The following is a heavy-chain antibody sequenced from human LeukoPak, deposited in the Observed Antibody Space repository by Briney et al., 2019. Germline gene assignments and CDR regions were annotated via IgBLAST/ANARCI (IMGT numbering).Heavy chain of an antibody. V-gene: IGHV3-30-3*01. Sequence: GGSLRLSCAASGFTFSSYAMHWVRQAPGKGLEWVAVISYDGSNKYYADSVKGRFTISRDTSKSTLYLQLNSLRAEDTATYYCAKGIDSTGYYPFDYWGQGTLVTVSS. J-gene: IGHJ4*02. CDR2: ISYDGSNK. CDR3: AKGIDSTGYYPFDY. CDR1: GFTFSSYA. D-gene: IGHD3-22*01.